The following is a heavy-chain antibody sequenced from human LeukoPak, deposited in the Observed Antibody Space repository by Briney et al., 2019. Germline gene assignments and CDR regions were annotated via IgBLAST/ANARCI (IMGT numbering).Heavy chain of an antibody. D-gene: IGHD2-2*01. CDR1: GGTFSSYA. V-gene: IGHV1-69*04. CDR3: ARAVPAATSCDY. CDR2: IIPILGIA. Sequence: SVEVSCKASGGTFSSYAISWVRQAPGQGLEWMGRIIPILGIANYAQKFQGRVTITADKSTSTAYMELSSLRSEDTAVYYCARAVPAATSCDYWGQGTLVTVSS. J-gene: IGHJ4*02.